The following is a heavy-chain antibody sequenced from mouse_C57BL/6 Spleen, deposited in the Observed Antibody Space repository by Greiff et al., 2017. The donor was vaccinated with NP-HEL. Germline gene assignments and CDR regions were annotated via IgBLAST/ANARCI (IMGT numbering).Heavy chain of an antibody. CDR2: IDPSDSET. V-gene: IGHV1-52*01. CDR1: GYTFTSYW. CDR3: ARGDYGSERYFDV. D-gene: IGHD1-1*01. Sequence: QVQLQQPGAELVRPGSSVKLSCKASGYTFTSYWMHWVKQRPIQGLEWIGNIDPSDSETHYNQKFKDKATLTVDKSSSTVYMQLSSLTSEDSAVYYCARGDYGSERYFDVWGTGTTGTVSS. J-gene: IGHJ1*03.